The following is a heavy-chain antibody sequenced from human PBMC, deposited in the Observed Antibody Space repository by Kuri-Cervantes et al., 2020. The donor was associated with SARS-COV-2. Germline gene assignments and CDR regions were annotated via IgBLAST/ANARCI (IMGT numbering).Heavy chain of an antibody. CDR2: IITIFCTA. Sequence: SVKVSCKVSGDTFSSYAISWVRQAPGQELEWMGRIITIFCTANYAQKFQGRVTITADESTSTAYMELSSLRSEDTAVYYCARDPSTYRAAAGYFDYWGQGTLVTVSS. D-gene: IGHD6-13*01. V-gene: IGHV1-69*13. CDR3: ARDPSTYRAAAGYFDY. J-gene: IGHJ4*02. CDR1: GDTFSSYA.